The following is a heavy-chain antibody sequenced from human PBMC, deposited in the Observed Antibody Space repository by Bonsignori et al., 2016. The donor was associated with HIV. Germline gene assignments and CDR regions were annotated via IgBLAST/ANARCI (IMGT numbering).Heavy chain of an antibody. CDR2: LYSSGST. CDR1: GASMTTSAYY. Sequence: QLHLQESGPGLVKPSETLSLTCSVSGASMTTSAYYWGWIRQAPGKGLEWIGSLYSSGSTFYSPSLKSRVSMSLNTSARQFSLTLTSVTAADTAVYFCARVLESGDYVDYWGQGTLVAVSS. V-gene: IGHV4-39*07. D-gene: IGHD3-3*01. CDR3: ARVLESGDYVDY. J-gene: IGHJ4*02.